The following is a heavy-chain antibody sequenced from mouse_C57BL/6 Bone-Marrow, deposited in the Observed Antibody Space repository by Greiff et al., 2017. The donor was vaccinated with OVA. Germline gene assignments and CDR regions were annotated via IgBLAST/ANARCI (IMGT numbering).Heavy chain of an antibody. V-gene: IGHV5-12*01. J-gene: IGHJ4*01. CDR3: ARHGSSYDYAMDY. D-gene: IGHD1-1*01. CDR1: GFTFSDYY. Sequence: EVMLVESGGGLVQPGGSLKLSCAASGFTFSDYYMYWVRQTPEKRLEWVAYISNGGGSTYYPDTVKGRFTISRDNAKNTLYLQMSRLTSEDTAMYYCARHGSSYDYAMDYWGQGTSVTVSS. CDR2: ISNGGGST.